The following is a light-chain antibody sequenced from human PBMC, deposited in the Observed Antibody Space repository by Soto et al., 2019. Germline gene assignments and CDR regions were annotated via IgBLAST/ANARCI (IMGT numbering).Light chain of an antibody. J-gene: IGLJ3*02. CDR1: SSDVGGYNY. V-gene: IGLV2-8*01. Sequence: QSVLTQPPSASGSPGQSVTISCTGTSSDVGGYNYVSWYQQHPGKAPKLMIYEVSKRPPGVPDRFSGSKSGSTASLTVSGLQAEDEADYYCCSYAGSNNVVFGGGTKLPVL. CDR2: EVS. CDR3: CSYAGSNNVV.